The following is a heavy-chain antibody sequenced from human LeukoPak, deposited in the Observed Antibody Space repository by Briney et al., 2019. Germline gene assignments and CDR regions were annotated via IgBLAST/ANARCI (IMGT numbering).Heavy chain of an antibody. Sequence: SETLSLTCTVSGGSISSYYWSWIRQPPGKGLEWIGYIYYSGSTNYNPSLKSRVTISVDTSKNQFSLKLSSVTAADTAVYYCAGYGGNFDNWSDPWGQGTLVTVSS. V-gene: IGHV4-59*01. CDR3: AGYGGNFDNWSDP. CDR2: IYYSGST. CDR1: GGSISSYY. D-gene: IGHD4-23*01. J-gene: IGHJ5*02.